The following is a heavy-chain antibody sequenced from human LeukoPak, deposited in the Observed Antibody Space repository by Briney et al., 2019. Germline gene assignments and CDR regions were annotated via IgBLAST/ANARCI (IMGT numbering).Heavy chain of an antibody. CDR1: GGSISSTTDY. V-gene: IGHV4-39*01. D-gene: IGHD1-20*01. CDR2: IYYNGDT. Sequence: SETLSLTCTVSGGSISSTTDYWGWIRQPPGKGLEWIGNIYYNGDTYYNPSLKSRVTISVDTSRNQFSLNLKSVTASDTAVYYCARRNWNPRWFYPWAQGSLVTVFS. J-gene: IGHJ5*02. CDR3: ARRNWNPRWFYP.